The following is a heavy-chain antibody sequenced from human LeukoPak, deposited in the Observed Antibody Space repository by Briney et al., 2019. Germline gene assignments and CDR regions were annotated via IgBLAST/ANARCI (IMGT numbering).Heavy chain of an antibody. Sequence: SVKVSCKASGYTFTSYGISWVRQAPGQGLEWMGWISAYNGNTNYAQKLQGRVTMTTDTSTSTAYMELRSLRSDDTAVYYCARDLAYCGGDCPYYFVYWGQGTLVTVSS. CDR3: ARDLAYCGGDCPYYFVY. J-gene: IGHJ4*02. CDR2: ISAYNGNT. V-gene: IGHV1-18*01. D-gene: IGHD2-21*02. CDR1: GYTFTSYG.